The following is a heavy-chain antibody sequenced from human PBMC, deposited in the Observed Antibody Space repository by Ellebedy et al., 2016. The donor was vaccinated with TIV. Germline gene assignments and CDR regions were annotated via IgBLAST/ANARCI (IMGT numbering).Heavy chain of an antibody. Sequence: GGSLRLSXAASGFTFSDYYMSWIRQAPGKGLEWVSYISSSGNTIYYADSVKGRFTISRDNAKNSLYLQMNSLRAEDTAVYFCARLWFGDYKYGMDVWGQGTTVTVSS. CDR2: ISSSGNTI. CDR3: ARLWFGDYKYGMDV. CDR1: GFTFSDYY. D-gene: IGHD3-10*01. J-gene: IGHJ6*02. V-gene: IGHV3-11*01.